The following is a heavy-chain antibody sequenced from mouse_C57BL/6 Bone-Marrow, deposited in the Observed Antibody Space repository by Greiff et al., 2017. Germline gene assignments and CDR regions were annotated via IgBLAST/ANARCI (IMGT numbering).Heavy chain of an antibody. J-gene: IGHJ3*01. CDR1: GYTFTSYD. Sequence: VQGVESGPELVKPGASVKLSCKASGYTFTSYDINWVKQRPGQGLEWIGWIYPRDGSTKYNEKFKGKATLTVDTSSSTAYMELHSLTSEDSAVYFCARSLVTAGGGFAYWGQGTLVTVSA. CDR3: ARSLVTAGGGFAY. V-gene: IGHV1-85*01. D-gene: IGHD2-2*01. CDR2: IYPRDGST.